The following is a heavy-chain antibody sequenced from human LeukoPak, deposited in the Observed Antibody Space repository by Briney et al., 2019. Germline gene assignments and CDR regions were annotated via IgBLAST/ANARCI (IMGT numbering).Heavy chain of an antibody. J-gene: IGHJ4*02. V-gene: IGHV1-2*02. CDR2: INPNSGDT. CDR3: ARGGYFDWLLYFDY. Sequence: ASVKVSCKASGYILTDYYIHWVRQAPGQGLEWMGWINPNSGDTNYAQKFQGRVTMTRDTSISTAYMELSRLRSDDTAVYYCARGGYFDWLLYFDYWGQGTLVTVSS. CDR1: GYILTDYY. D-gene: IGHD3-9*01.